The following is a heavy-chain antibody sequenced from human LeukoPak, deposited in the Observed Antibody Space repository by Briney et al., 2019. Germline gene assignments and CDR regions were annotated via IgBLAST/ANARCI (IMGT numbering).Heavy chain of an antibody. J-gene: IGHJ4*02. CDR1: GFTFDDYG. D-gene: IGHD2-15*01. CDR2: INWNGGST. Sequence: PGGSLRLSCAASGFTFDDYGMSWVRQAPGKGLEWVSGINWNGGSTGYADSVKGRFTISRDNAKNSLYLQMNSLSAEDTALYHCAREWCSGGSCYPDFDYWGQGTLVTVSS. CDR3: AREWCSGGSCYPDFDY. V-gene: IGHV3-20*01.